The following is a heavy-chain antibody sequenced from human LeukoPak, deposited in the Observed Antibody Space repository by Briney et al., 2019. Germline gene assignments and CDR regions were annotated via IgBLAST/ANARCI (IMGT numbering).Heavy chain of an antibody. V-gene: IGHV4-39*07. CDR3: ARRAGDYSHPYDY. CDR1: GGSISNSRYY. J-gene: IGHJ4*02. Sequence: SETLSLTCTVSGGSISNSRYYWGWIRQPPGKGLECIGTIYYSGSTYYNPSLKSRVTISVDTSKNQFSLKLSSVTAADTAVYYCARRAGDYSHPYDYWGQGILVTVSS. CDR2: IYYSGST. D-gene: IGHD3-22*01.